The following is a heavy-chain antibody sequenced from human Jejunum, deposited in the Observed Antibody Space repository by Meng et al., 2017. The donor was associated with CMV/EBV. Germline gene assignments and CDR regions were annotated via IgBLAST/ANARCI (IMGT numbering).Heavy chain of an antibody. CDR3: VLYSNNIDY. Sequence: QGQLQRWRSGLLKPSETRSLTSAVYGGSFSEYYRNWIRQPPGKGLEWIGEINHDGGTHYNPSLKSRVPISVDTSKNQFSLKLRSVTAADTSVYYCVLYSNNIDYWGQGTLVTVSS. CDR2: INHDGGT. J-gene: IGHJ4*02. D-gene: IGHD6-13*01. V-gene: IGHV4-34*01. CDR1: GGSFSEYY.